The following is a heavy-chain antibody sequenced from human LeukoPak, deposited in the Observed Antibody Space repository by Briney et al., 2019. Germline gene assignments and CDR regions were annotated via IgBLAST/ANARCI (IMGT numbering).Heavy chain of an antibody. D-gene: IGHD3-3*01. CDR1: GYTFTGYY. J-gene: IGHJ4*02. V-gene: IGHV1-8*03. Sequence: ASVKVSCKASGYTFTGYYMHWVRQATGQGLEWMGWMNPNSGNTGYAQKFQGRVTITRNNSISTAYMELSSLRSEDTAVYYCARGWSGYPDYWGQGTLVTVSS. CDR3: ARGWSGYPDY. CDR2: MNPNSGNT.